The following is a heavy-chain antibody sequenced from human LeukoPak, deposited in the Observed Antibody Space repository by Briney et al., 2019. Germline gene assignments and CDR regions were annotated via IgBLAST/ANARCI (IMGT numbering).Heavy chain of an antibody. CDR1: GGSFSDYY. CDR3: ARGRLGEVVFEGCYFYMTS. V-gene: IGHV4-34*01. J-gene: IGHJ6*03. CDR2: IKHSGST. Sequence: PSETLSLTCAVYGGSFSDYYWTWIRQPPGKGLEWIGEIKHSGSTNYGPSLKSRVTISVDTSKNQISLKLTSVTAADTAVYYCARGRLGEVVFEGCYFYMTSGAKGARSPSP. D-gene: IGHD3-22*01.